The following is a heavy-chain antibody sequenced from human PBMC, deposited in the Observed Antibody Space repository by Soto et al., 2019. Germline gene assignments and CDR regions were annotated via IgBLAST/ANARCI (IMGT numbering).Heavy chain of an antibody. Sequence: SETLSLTCAVSGGSISSSNWWSWVRQPPGKGLEWIGEIYHSGSTHYNPSLKSRVTISVDKSKNQFSLKLSSVTAADTAVYYCARGRAAAGDYYYYGMDVWGQGTTVTVSS. J-gene: IGHJ6*02. CDR3: ARGRAAAGDYYYYGMDV. V-gene: IGHV4-4*02. D-gene: IGHD6-13*01. CDR2: IYHSGST. CDR1: GGSISSSNW.